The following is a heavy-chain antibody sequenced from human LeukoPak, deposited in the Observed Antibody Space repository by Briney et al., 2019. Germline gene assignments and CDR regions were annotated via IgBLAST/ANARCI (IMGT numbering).Heavy chain of an antibody. Sequence: GGSLRLSCAASGFTVSSNHMSWVRQAPGKGLEWVSVIYSGGSTYYADSVKGRFTISRDNAKNSLYLQMNSLRAEDTAVYYCARDRHHRFGELFPWGQGTLVTVSS. D-gene: IGHD3-10*01. V-gene: IGHV3-66*01. CDR3: ARDRHHRFGELFP. J-gene: IGHJ4*02. CDR1: GFTVSSNH. CDR2: IYSGGST.